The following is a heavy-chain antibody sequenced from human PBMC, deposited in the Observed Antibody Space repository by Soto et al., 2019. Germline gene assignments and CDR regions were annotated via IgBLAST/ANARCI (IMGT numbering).Heavy chain of an antibody. CDR1: GDSISPSF. D-gene: IGHD2-15*01. CDR2: IFHDGTT. CDR3: ARHSTRIFEYMTYYYYMDV. V-gene: IGHV4-59*08. Sequence: VQLQESGPGLVKPSETLSLTCTVSGDSISPSFWSWIRQPPGRGLEWIGQIFHDGTTTYNPSLKSRVTISLSTSENKFSLKLSSVTAADTAVYYCARHSTRIFEYMTYYYYMDVWGEGTTVTVSS. J-gene: IGHJ6*03.